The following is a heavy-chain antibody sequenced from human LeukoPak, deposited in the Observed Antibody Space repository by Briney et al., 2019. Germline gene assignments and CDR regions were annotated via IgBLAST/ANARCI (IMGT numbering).Heavy chain of an antibody. D-gene: IGHD3-10*01. V-gene: IGHV4-34*01. CDR1: GASINSYY. J-gene: IGHJ5*02. Sequence: SETLSLTCTVSGASINSYYWSWIRQPPGKGLEWIGEINHSGITNYNPSLKSRVTISVDTSKNQFSLKLSSVTAADTAVYYCARGRSLWFGELFDPWGQGTLVTVSS. CDR3: ARGRSLWFGELFDP. CDR2: INHSGIT.